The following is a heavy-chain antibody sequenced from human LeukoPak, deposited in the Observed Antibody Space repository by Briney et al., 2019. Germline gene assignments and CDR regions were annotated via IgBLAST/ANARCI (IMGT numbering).Heavy chain of an antibody. CDR2: ISDTGRTI. CDR1: GFSFSDYF. J-gene: IGHJ3*02. CDR3: ARLQSPDAPFDI. Sequence: PGGSLRPSCAASGFSFSDYFMTWIRQAPGRGLEWVSYISDTGRTIYYADSVRGRFTISRDNAKNSLFLQMDTLRAEDTAVYYCARLQSPDAPFDIWGQGTMVTVSS. D-gene: IGHD5-24*01. V-gene: IGHV3-11*04.